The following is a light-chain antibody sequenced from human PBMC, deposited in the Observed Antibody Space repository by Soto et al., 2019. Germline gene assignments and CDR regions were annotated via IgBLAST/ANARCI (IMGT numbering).Light chain of an antibody. CDR2: GAS. J-gene: IGKJ1*01. Sequence: DIQLTQSPSSVPASVGDRVTITCRASQDISSWLVWYQQKPGKAPNLLIYGASSLQSGVPSRFSGSGSGTDFTLTISSLQPEDFATYYYQQANSFPWTFGQGTKVEMK. CDR1: QDISSW. CDR3: QQANSFPWT. V-gene: IGKV1-12*02.